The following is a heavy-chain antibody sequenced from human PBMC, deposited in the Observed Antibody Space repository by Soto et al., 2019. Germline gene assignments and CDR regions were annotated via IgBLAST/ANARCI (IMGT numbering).Heavy chain of an antibody. CDR1: GGSISSYY. CDR2: IYYSGST. Sequence: PSETLSLTCTVSGGSISSYYWSWIRQPPGKGLEWIGYIYYSGSTNYNPSLKSRVTISVDTSKNQFSLKLSSVTAADTAVYYCARDSGIQLWPYYFDYWGQGTLVTVSS. D-gene: IGHD5-18*01. CDR3: ARDSGIQLWPYYFDY. V-gene: IGHV4-59*01. J-gene: IGHJ4*02.